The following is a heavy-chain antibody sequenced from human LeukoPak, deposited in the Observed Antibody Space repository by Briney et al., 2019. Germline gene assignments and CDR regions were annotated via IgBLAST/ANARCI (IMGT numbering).Heavy chain of an antibody. Sequence: ASVKVSCKASGGTFSSYAISWVRQAPGQGLEWMGWINAGNGNTKYSQKFQGRVTITRDTSASTAYMELSSLRSEDTAVYYCARDGSDAFDIWGQGTMVTVSS. CDR2: INAGNGNT. D-gene: IGHD3-10*01. CDR3: ARDGSDAFDI. J-gene: IGHJ3*02. V-gene: IGHV1-3*01. CDR1: GGTFSSYA.